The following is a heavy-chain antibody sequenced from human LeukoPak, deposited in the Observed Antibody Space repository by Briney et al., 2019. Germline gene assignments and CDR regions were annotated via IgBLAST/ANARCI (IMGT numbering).Heavy chain of an antibody. V-gene: IGHV3-53*01. J-gene: IGHJ4*02. CDR1: GFAVSSNY. Sequence: PGGSLRLSCAASGFAVSSNYMSWVRQAPGKGLEWVSVIYGGGNTYYADSVKGRFTISRDNSKNTLYLQMNSLRGEDTAVYYCAGVIYGSGSYYFDYWGQGTLVTVSS. CDR2: IYGGGNT. D-gene: IGHD3-10*01. CDR3: AGVIYGSGSYYFDY.